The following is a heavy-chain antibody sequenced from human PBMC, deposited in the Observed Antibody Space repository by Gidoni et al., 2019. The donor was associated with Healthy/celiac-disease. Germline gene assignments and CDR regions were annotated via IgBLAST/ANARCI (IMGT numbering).Heavy chain of an antibody. D-gene: IGHD3-22*01. CDR3: ARDKAVTDYYDSSGHAIDY. Sequence: QVQLVESGGGLVKPGGSLTLPSAASGFTFSAHSMSWSRQAPGKRLEWVSYISSIGSTIYYADSVKGRFTISRDNDKNSLYLQMNSRRAEDTAVYYCARDKAVTDYYDSSGHAIDYWGQGTLVTVSS. CDR2: ISSIGSTI. CDR1: GFTFSAHS. V-gene: IGHV3-11*01. J-gene: IGHJ4*02.